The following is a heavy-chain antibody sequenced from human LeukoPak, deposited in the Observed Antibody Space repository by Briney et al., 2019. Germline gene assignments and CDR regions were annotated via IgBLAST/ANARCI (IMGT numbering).Heavy chain of an antibody. CDR3: VKGSKVGPADYYFDY. CDR2: IASDGRDK. J-gene: IGHJ4*02. CDR1: GFTFSSYA. D-gene: IGHD2-2*01. V-gene: IGHV3-30*18. Sequence: PGGSLRLSCAASGFTFSSYAMHWVRQAPGRGLEWVAVIASDGRDKPCTDSVKGRFTISRDNSKNTLYLQMNSLRAEDTAVYFCVKGSKVGPADYYFDYWGQGTLVTVSS.